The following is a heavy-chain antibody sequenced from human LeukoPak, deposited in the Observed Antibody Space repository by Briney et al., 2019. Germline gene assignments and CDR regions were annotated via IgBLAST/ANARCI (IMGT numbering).Heavy chain of an antibody. CDR1: GFTFSSYA. CDR3: AKEGYASSWYRFDY. D-gene: IGHD6-13*01. J-gene: IGHJ4*02. V-gene: IGHV3-23*01. CDR2: ISGSGSST. Sequence: GGSLRLSCAASGFTFSSYAMSWVRQAPGKGLEWVSGISGSGSSTYYADSVKGRFNISRDNSKNMVYLQMNRLRADDTAVYHCAKEGYASSWYRFDYWGQGTLVTVSS.